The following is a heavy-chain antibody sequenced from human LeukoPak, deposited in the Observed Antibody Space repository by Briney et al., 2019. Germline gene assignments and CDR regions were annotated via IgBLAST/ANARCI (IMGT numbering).Heavy chain of an antibody. Sequence: GGSLRLSCAASGFTFSSYWMSWVRQAPRKGLEWVANIKQDGSEKYYVDSVKGRFTISRDNAKNSLYLQMNSLRAEDTAVYYCASAIVVVNGPGDCFDYWGQGTLVTVSS. D-gene: IGHD3-22*01. CDR3: ASAIVVVNGPGDCFDY. V-gene: IGHV3-7*01. J-gene: IGHJ4*02. CDR2: IKQDGSEK. CDR1: GFTFSSYW.